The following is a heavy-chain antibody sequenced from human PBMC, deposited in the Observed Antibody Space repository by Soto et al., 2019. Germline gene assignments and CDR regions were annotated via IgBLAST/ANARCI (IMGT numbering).Heavy chain of an antibody. CDR2: ISYSGST. Sequence: QLQLQESGPGLVKPSETLSLTCTVSGGSISSSSYYWGWIRQPPGKGLEWIGSISYSGSTYYNPSLQSRATVSVRTSQNQFSLKLSSVTAADTAVYYCASPKIAFYNWFDPWGEGTLVTVSS. J-gene: IGHJ5*02. V-gene: IGHV4-39*01. CDR3: ASPKIAFYNWFDP. D-gene: IGHD3-3*02. CDR1: GGSISSSSYY.